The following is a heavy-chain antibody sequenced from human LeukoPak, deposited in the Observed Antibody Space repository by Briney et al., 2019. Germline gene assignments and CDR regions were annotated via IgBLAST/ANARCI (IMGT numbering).Heavy chain of an antibody. CDR3: ARDLSGGGLDY. CDR1: GFTFTSYA. CDR2: ISNDAVRT. D-gene: IGHD3-10*01. Sequence: GGSLRLSCAASGFTFTSYAMHWVRQAPGKGLEYVSAISNDAVRTYYGNSVRGRFTISRDNSKNTLYLHMGSLRPEDMAVYYYARDLSGGGLDYWDQGALVTVSS. J-gene: IGHJ4*02. V-gene: IGHV3-64*01.